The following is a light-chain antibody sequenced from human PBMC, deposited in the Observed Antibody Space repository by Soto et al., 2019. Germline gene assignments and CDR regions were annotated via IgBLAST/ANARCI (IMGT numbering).Light chain of an antibody. CDR2: DAS. V-gene: IGKV3-20*01. CDR1: QSVRSER. Sequence: SLLTQSPDTVSFSPXXRAPLSCRASQSVRSERLAWYQQKRGQAPTLLIFDASSRASGTPERFSGSGSATDFTLTISRLEPEDFALYYCQHYGRSPITFGQGARLEI. J-gene: IGKJ5*01. CDR3: QHYGRSPIT.